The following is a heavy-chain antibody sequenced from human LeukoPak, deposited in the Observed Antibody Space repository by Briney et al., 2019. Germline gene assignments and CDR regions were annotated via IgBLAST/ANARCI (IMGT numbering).Heavy chain of an antibody. CDR1: GGSFSGYY. CDR2: INHSGST. D-gene: IGHD3-22*01. CDR3: ARLRHYYDSSGFRVFDY. Sequence: PSETLSLTCAVYGGSFSGYYWSWIRQPPGKGPEWIGEINHSGSTNYNPSLKSRVTISVDTSKNQFSLKLSSVTAADTAVYYCARLRHYYDSSGFRVFDYWGQGTLVTVSS. J-gene: IGHJ4*02. V-gene: IGHV4-34*01.